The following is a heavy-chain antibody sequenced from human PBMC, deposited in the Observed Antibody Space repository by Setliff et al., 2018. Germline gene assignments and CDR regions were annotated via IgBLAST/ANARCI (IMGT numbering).Heavy chain of an antibody. CDR1: GGSISSDSYY. J-gene: IGHJ5*02. Sequence: SETLSLPCTVSGGSISSDSYYWGWIRQPPGKGLEWIGSIYYSGNIYYNPSLKSRVTMSVDTSKNQFSLKLRSVTAADTAIYYCARHVDCSGGRCYSLSNWFDPWGPGTQVTVSS. CDR3: ARHVDCSGGRCYSLSNWFDP. CDR2: IYYSGNI. D-gene: IGHD2-15*01. V-gene: IGHV4-39*01.